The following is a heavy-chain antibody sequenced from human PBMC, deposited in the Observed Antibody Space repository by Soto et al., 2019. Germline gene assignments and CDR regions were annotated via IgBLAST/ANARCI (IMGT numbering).Heavy chain of an antibody. J-gene: IGHJ4*02. Sequence: PSETLSLTCAVSCGSISSSNWWSWVRQPPVKGLEWIGEIYHSGSTNYNPSLKSRVTISVDKSKNQFSLKLSSVTAADTAVYYCARVLVAYGSGSPFDYWGQGTLVTVSS. CDR1: CGSISSSNW. D-gene: IGHD3-10*01. V-gene: IGHV4-4*02. CDR2: IYHSGST. CDR3: ARVLVAYGSGSPFDY.